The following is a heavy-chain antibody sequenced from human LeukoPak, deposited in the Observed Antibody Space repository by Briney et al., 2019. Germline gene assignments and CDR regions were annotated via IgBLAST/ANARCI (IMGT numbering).Heavy chain of an antibody. D-gene: IGHD1-26*01. V-gene: IGHV3-30*02. Sequence: PGGSLRLSCAASRFSFSDCGMHWVRQAPGKGLEWVAFIRSDGSNQFYADSVKGRFTISRDNSKNTLYLQMNSLRAEDTAMYYCAKRDGSYSSFGSLDSWGQGTLVTVSS. CDR3: AKRDGSYSSFGSLDS. CDR2: IRSDGSNQ. J-gene: IGHJ4*02. CDR1: RFSFSDCG.